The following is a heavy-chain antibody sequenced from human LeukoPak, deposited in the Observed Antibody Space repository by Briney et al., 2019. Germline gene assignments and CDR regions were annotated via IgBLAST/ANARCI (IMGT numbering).Heavy chain of an antibody. D-gene: IGHD3-9*01. V-gene: IGHV1-24*01. CDR3: ATGKVLRYFDWLSY. CDR1: GYTLTELS. Sequence: ASVKVSCKVSGYTLTELSMHWVRQAPGKGLEWMGGFDPEDGETIYAQKFQGRVTMTEDTSTDTAYMELSSLSSEDTAVYYCATGKVLRYFDWLSYWGQGTLVTVSS. J-gene: IGHJ4*02. CDR2: FDPEDGET.